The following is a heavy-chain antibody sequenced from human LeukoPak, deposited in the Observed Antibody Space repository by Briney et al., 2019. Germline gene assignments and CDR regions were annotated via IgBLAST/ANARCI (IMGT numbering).Heavy chain of an antibody. J-gene: IGHJ4*02. V-gene: IGHV4-59*01. D-gene: IGHD2-2*01. CDR1: GGSISSYY. CDR2: IYYSGST. Sequence: SETLSLTCTVSGGSISSYYWSWIRQPAGKGLEWIGYIYYSGSTNYNPSLKSRVTISVDTSKNQFSLKLSSVTAADTAVYYCARVKDQLLLYVDYWGQGTLVTVSS. CDR3: ARVKDQLLLYVDY.